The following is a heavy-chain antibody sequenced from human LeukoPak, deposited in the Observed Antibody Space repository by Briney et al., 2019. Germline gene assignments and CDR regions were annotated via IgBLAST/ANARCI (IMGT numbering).Heavy chain of an antibody. J-gene: IGHJ5*02. D-gene: IGHD5-24*01. CDR3: ARDIREMATFGEFDP. CDR2: ISYDGSNK. CDR1: GFTFSSYG. V-gene: IGHV3-30*03. Sequence: GGSLRLSCAASGFTFSSYGMHWVRQAPGKGLEWVAVISYDGSNKYSADSVKGRFTISRDNAKNTLNLQMNSLRAEDTAVYYCARDIREMATFGEFDPWGQGTLVTVSS.